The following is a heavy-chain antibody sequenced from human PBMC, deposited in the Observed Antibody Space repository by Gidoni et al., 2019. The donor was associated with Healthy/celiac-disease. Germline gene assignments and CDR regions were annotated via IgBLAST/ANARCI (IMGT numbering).Heavy chain of an antibody. Sequence: QVQLQQWGAGLLKPSETLSLTCAVYGGSFSGYYWSWIRQPPGKGLEWIGEINHSGRTNYNPSRKSRVTISVDTSKNQFSLKLSAVTAAETAVYYCARVAVAGNWFDPWGQGTLVTVSS. CDR3: ARVAVAGNWFDP. D-gene: IGHD6-19*01. CDR2: INHSGRT. CDR1: GGSFSGYY. J-gene: IGHJ5*02. V-gene: IGHV4-34*01.